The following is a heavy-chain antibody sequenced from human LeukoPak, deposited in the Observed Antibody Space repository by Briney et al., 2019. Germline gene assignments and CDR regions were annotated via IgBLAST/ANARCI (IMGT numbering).Heavy chain of an antibody. J-gene: IGHJ5*02. V-gene: IGHV4-4*07. CDR1: GGSISSYY. CDR3: AREGSTYYDFWSGYYSDNWFDP. CDR2: IYTSGST. D-gene: IGHD3-3*01. Sequence: SETLSLTCTVSGGSISSYYWSWIRQPAGKGREWIGRIYTSGSTNYNPSLKSRVTMSVDTSKNQFSLKLSSVTAADTAVYYCAREGSTYYDFWSGYYSDNWFDPWGQGTLVTVSS.